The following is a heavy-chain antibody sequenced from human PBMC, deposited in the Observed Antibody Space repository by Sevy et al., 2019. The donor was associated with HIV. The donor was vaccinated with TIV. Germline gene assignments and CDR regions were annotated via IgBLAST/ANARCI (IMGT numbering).Heavy chain of an antibody. J-gene: IGHJ6*02. CDR2: ISYDGSNQ. V-gene: IGHV3-30*18. D-gene: IGHD2-15*01. Sequence: GGSLRLSCAASGFTFSNYSMHWVRQAPGKGLEWVAVISYDGSNQYYADSVQGRFTISRDNSKNTLYLQMNSLRTEDTAVYYCAKGAIDCSDGTCYSAYYYSVMDVWGQGTTVTVSS. CDR3: AKGAIDCSDGTCYSAYYYSVMDV. CDR1: GFTFSNYS.